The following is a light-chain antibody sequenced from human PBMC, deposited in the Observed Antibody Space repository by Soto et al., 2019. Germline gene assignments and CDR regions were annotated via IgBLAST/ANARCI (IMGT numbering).Light chain of an antibody. CDR3: QQYNIYPLT. CDR1: QDINSY. CDR2: AAS. V-gene: IGKV1D-16*01. J-gene: IGKJ4*01. Sequence: DVQMTQSPSSLSASVGDRVTITCRASQDINSYLAWYQQKPGNAPKSLIYAASSLHTGVPSRFSGSESGTDFTLTISNLQPEDSATYYCQQYNIYPLTFGGGTKVEIK.